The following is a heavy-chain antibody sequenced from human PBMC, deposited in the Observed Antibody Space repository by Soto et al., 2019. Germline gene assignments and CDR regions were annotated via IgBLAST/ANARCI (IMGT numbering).Heavy chain of an antibody. CDR2: ISWNSGSI. V-gene: IGHV3-9*01. J-gene: IGHJ6*03. CDR1: GFTFDDYA. CDR3: AKDIGTTLQREYSGYDLFYYYYMDV. Sequence: GGSLRLSCAASGFTFDDYAMHWVRQAPGKGLEWVSGISWNSGSIGYADSVKGRFTISRDNAKNSLYLQMNSLRAEDTALYYCAKDIGTTLQREYSGYDLFYYYYMDVWGKGTTVTVSS. D-gene: IGHD5-12*01.